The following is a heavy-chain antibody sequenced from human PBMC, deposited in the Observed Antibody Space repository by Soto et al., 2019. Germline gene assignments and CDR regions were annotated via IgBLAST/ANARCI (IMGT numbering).Heavy chain of an antibody. V-gene: IGHV3-30*18. CDR1: GFTFSDYA. D-gene: IGHD6-19*01. Sequence: VQLVESGGGVVQPGRSLRLSCAASGFTFSDYAMHWVRQAPGKGLEWVAVVSHDGRNTHYADSVKGRFTISRDSSKTPVSLEMTRLRAEDTAVYYCAKGGRQWLVTSDFNYWGQGALVTVSS. CDR3: AKGGRQWLVTSDFNY. J-gene: IGHJ4*02. CDR2: VSHDGRNT.